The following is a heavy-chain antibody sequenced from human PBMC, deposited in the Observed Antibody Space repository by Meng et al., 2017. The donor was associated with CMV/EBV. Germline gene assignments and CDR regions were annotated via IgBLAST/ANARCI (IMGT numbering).Heavy chain of an antibody. CDR2: IKQDGSEK. Sequence: GESLKISCAASGFTFSSYWMSWVRQAPGKGLEWVANIKQDGSEKYYVDSVKGRFTISRDNSKTSLYLQVNSLRSEDTAVYYCAKDVRGRMSFYGVDVWGQGTTVTVSS. J-gene: IGHJ6*02. V-gene: IGHV3-7*03. CDR3: AKDVRGRMSFYGVDV. CDR1: GFTFSSYW. D-gene: IGHD3-10*01.